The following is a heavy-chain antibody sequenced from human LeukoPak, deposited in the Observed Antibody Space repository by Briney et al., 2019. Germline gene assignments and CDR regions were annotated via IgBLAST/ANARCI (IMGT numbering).Heavy chain of an antibody. Sequence: GESLKISCKGSGYSFTSYWIGWVRQMPGKGLEWMGIFYPGDSDTRYSPSFQGQVTISADKSISTAYLQWSSLKASDTAMYYCARAYCSSTSCHYYYYMDVWGKGTTVTVSS. J-gene: IGHJ6*03. CDR2: FYPGDSDT. D-gene: IGHD2-2*01. CDR1: GYSFTSYW. V-gene: IGHV5-51*01. CDR3: ARAYCSSTSCHYYYYMDV.